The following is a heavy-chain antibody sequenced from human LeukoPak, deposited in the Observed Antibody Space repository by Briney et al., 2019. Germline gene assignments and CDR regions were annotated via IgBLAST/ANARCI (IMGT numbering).Heavy chain of an antibody. D-gene: IGHD2-2*01. CDR2: IWYDGSNK. CDR3: ARESLSRGGAFDI. CDR1: GFTFSSYG. V-gene: IGHV3-33*01. J-gene: IGHJ3*02. Sequence: PGGSLRLSCAASGFTFSSYGMPWVRQAPGRGLEWVAVIWYDGSNKYYADSVKGRFTISRDNSKNTLYLQMNGLRAEDTAVYYCARESLSRGGAFDIWGQGTMVTVSS.